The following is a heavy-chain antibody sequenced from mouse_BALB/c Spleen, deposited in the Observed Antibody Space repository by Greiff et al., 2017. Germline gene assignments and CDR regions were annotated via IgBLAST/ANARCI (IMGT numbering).Heavy chain of an antibody. Sequence: ESGPGLVKPSQSLSLTCSVTGYSITSGYYWNWIRQFPGNKLEWMGYISYDGSNNYNPSLKNRISITRDTSKNQFFLKLNSVTTEDTATYYCARDKKEGYAMDYWGQGTSVTVSS. J-gene: IGHJ4*01. CDR1: GYSITSGYY. CDR2: ISYDGSN. V-gene: IGHV3-6*02. CDR3: ARDKKEGYAMDY.